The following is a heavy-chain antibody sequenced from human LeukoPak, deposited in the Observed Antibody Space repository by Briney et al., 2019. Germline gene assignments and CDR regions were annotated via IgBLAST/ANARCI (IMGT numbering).Heavy chain of an antibody. CDR3: AKDPTYYHDSSGPDY. Sequence: PGGSLRLPCAASGFPFNSYGMHWVRQAPGKGLEWVAFIRNDGGNKYPADSVKGRFTISRDNSKNTLYLQMNSLRPEDTAVYYCAKDPTYYHDSSGPDYWGQGTLVTVSS. D-gene: IGHD3-22*01. V-gene: IGHV3-30*02. CDR2: IRNDGGNK. CDR1: GFPFNSYG. J-gene: IGHJ4*02.